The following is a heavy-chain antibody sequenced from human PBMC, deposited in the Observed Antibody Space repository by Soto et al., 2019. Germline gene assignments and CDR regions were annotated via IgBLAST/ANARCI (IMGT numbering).Heavy chain of an antibody. V-gene: IGHV4-61*01. J-gene: IGHJ6*02. CDR3: ARTFCPTTSCQAHGMDV. Sequence: QVQLQESGPGLVKPSETLSLTCTVSGDSVSSGSYYWTWIRQPPGKGLEWIGYLYYTGTTNYNPSPKSRVTMSLDTSSNQFSLRLSSVTAADTAVYFCARTFCPTTSCQAHGMDVWGQGTSVTVSS. CDR1: GDSVSSGSYY. D-gene: IGHD2-2*01. CDR2: LYYTGTT.